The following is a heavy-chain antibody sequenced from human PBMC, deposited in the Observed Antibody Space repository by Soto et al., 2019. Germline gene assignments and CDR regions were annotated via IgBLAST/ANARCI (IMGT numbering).Heavy chain of an antibody. CDR1: GGSISSGGYF. D-gene: IGHD6-19*01. CDR3: ESGAVAGLDY. J-gene: IGHJ4*02. CDR2: IYHSGST. Sequence: QVHLQESGPGLVKPSQTLSLTCTVSGGSISSGGYFWSWIRQHPGKGLEWLGYIYHSGSTYYNPSLXXRAPISVDTSKNHLSLKLTSVTAADTAVYYCESGAVAGLDYWGQGTLVNVSS. V-gene: IGHV4-31*03.